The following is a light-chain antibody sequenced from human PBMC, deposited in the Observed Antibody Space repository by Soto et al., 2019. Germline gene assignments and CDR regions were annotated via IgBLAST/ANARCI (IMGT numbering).Light chain of an antibody. CDR1: QDISNY. J-gene: IGKJ2*01. CDR2: DAS. V-gene: IGKV1-33*01. CDR3: QQYDNLLPYT. Sequence: DIPMTQSPSSLSASVGDRVTITCQASQDISNYLNWYQQKPGKAPKLLIYDASDLETGVPSRFSTSGSATDFTFTISSLQPEDIATYYCQQYDNLLPYTFGQGTKLEIK.